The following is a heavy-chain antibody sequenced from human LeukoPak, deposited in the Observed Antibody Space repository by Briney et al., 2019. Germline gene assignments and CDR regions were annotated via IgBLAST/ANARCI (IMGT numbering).Heavy chain of an antibody. Sequence: GGSLRLSCAASGFTFNSYAMSWVRQAPGKGLEWVSLFSGSGDSTYYTDSVKGRFTISRDNSKNTLYLQMNSLRAEDTAVYYCAILIAVAGPATFYWGQGTLVTVSS. CDR3: AILIAVAGPATFY. D-gene: IGHD6-19*01. CDR1: GFTFNSYA. V-gene: IGHV3-23*01. J-gene: IGHJ4*02. CDR2: FSGSGDST.